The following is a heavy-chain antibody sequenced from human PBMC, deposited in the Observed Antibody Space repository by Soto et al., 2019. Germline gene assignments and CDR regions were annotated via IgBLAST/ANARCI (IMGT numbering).Heavy chain of an antibody. CDR1: GGYTNSWR. J-gene: IGHJ5*01. CDR2: IYYSGST. Sequence: PSETLSLTCNGSGGYTNSWRWSWIRQPPGKGLEWIGYIYYSGSTNYNPSLKSRVTISVDTSKNQFSLKLSSVTAADTAVYYCASSIAAVGWFYSWGQGTLVTGSS. D-gene: IGHD6-13*01. CDR3: ASSIAAVGWFYS. V-gene: IGHV4-59*01.